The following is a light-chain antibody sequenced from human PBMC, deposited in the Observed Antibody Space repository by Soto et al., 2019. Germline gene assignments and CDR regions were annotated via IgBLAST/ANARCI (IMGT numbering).Light chain of an antibody. CDR1: QSISSY. CDR3: QQSSSVPFT. Sequence: DIQMTQSPSSLSASVGDRVTITCRASQSISSYLNWYQQKPGKAPERLIYAVSTLQSRVPSRFSGSGSGTDFTLTISSLQLEDFATYFCQQSSSVPFTFGQGTRLEIK. CDR2: AVS. V-gene: IGKV1-39*01. J-gene: IGKJ5*01.